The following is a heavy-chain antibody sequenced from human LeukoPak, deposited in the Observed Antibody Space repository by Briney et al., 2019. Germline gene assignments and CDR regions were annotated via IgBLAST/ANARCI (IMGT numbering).Heavy chain of an antibody. CDR3: AKCSTVTGAFDI. CDR2: ISWNSGSI. D-gene: IGHD4-17*01. Sequence: GGSLRPSCAASGFTFDDYAMHWVRQAPGKGLEWVSGISWNSGSIGYADSVKGRFTISRDNAKNSLYLQMNSLRAEDMALYYCAKCSTVTGAFDIWGQGTMVTVSS. CDR1: GFTFDDYA. J-gene: IGHJ3*02. V-gene: IGHV3-9*03.